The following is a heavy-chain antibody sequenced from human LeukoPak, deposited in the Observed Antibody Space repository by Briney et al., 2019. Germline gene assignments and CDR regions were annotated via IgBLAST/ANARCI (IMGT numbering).Heavy chain of an antibody. CDR3: ARVIAFRGYMDV. CDR1: GFTFNNYG. V-gene: IGHV3-30*03. D-gene: IGHD3-16*02. Sequence: GGSLRLSCAASGFTFNNYGMHWVRQAPGKGLEWVALISYDGSYKYYTESVKGRFTISRDNSRNTLYLQMNSLRAKDTAVYYCARVIAFRGYMDVWGKGTTVTVSS. CDR2: ISYDGSYK. J-gene: IGHJ6*03.